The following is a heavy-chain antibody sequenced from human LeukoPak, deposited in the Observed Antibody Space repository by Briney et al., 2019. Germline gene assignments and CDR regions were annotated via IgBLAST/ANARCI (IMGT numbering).Heavy chain of an antibody. CDR2: ISAYNGNT. CDR1: GYTFTSYV. V-gene: IGHV1-18*01. Sequence: ASVKVSCKASGYTFTSYVISWVRQAPGQGLEWMGWISAYNGNTNYAQKLQGRVTMTTDTSTSTAYMELRSLRSDDTAVYYCARGFPYYYDSSGYYWAQYNWFDPWGQGTLVTVSS. CDR3: ARGFPYYYDSSGYYWAQYNWFDP. D-gene: IGHD3-22*01. J-gene: IGHJ5*02.